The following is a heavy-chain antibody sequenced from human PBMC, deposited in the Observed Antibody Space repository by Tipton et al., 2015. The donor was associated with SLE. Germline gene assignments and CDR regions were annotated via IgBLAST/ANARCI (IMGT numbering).Heavy chain of an antibody. CDR2: IYYSGST. Sequence: TLSLTCTVSGGSISSSSYYWGWIRQPPGKGLEWIGSIYYSGSTYYNPSLKSRVTISVDTSKNQFSLKLSSVTAADTAVYYCASTGSFVFDYWGQGTLVTVSS. CDR3: ASTGSFVFDY. J-gene: IGHJ4*02. D-gene: IGHD1-26*01. CDR1: GGSISSSSYY. V-gene: IGHV4-39*07.